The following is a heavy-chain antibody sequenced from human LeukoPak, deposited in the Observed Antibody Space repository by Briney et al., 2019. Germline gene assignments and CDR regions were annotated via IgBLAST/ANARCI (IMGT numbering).Heavy chain of an antibody. CDR2: ITSVSSPI. V-gene: IGHV3-48*04. J-gene: IGHJ6*02. Sequence: LAGGSLRLSRAASGFTFSSYSMNWVRQAPGKRLEWVSYITSVSSPIYYADSVKGRFTISRDNAKNSLYLQMNSLRVEDTAVYYCARDRQPNYYYGMDVWGQGTTVTVSS. CDR3: ARDRQPNYYYGMDV. CDR1: GFTFSSYS.